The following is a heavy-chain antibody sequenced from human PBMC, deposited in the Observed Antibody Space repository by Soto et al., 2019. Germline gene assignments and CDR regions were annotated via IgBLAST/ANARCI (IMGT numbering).Heavy chain of an antibody. CDR2: IYYSGST. V-gene: IGHV4-39*01. CDR1: GGSISSSSYY. J-gene: IGHJ4*02. CDR3: ARHDWAKPFDY. D-gene: IGHD3-9*01. Sequence: QLQLQESGPGLVKPSETLSLTCTVSGGSISSSSYYWGWIRQPPGKGLEWIGSIYYSGSTYYNPSLKSRVTISVDTSKNPFSLKLSSVTAADPAVYYCARHDWAKPFDYWGQGTLVTVSS.